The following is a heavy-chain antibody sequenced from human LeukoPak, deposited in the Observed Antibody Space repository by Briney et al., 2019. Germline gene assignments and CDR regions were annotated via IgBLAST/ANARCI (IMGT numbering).Heavy chain of an antibody. CDR1: GFTFDDYA. V-gene: IGHV3-9*03. J-gene: IGHJ6*03. Sequence: AGGSLRLSCAASGFTFDDYAMHWVRQAPGKGLEWVSGISWNSGSIGYADSVKGRFTISRDNAKNSLYLQMNSLRAEDMALYYCAKDSTAMVMGYMDVWGKGTTVTVSS. D-gene: IGHD5-18*01. CDR3: AKDSTAMVMGYMDV. CDR2: ISWNSGSI.